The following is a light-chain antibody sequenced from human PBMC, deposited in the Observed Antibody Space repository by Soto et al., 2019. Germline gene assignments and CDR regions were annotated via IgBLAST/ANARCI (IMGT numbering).Light chain of an antibody. V-gene: IGKV2-30*02. J-gene: IGKJ2*01. CDR2: EVS. Sequence: DVVLTQSPLSLPATLGQSASVSCKSSQSLVHSNGNTYLNWFHQRPGQSPRRLIYEVSNRDSGVPDRFSGSGSGTDFTLKISRVEAEDVGVYYCMQASHWPHSFGQGTKLEI. CDR1: QSLVHSNGNTY. CDR3: MQASHWPHS.